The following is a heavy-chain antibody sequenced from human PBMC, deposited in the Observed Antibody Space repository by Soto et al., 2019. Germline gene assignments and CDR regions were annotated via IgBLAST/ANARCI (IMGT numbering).Heavy chain of an antibody. Sequence: VGFLLVCCAATEFTVRSCAMIWVRQDQGKGLEWVSAISGSGGSTYYADSVKGRFTISRDNSKNTLYLQMNSLRAEDTAVYYCAKGDTAMVKGYYGMDVWGQATTVTGS. D-gene: IGHD5-18*01. CDR2: ISGSGGST. CDR1: EFTVRSCA. V-gene: IGHV3-23*01. J-gene: IGHJ6*02. CDR3: AKGDTAMVKGYYGMDV.